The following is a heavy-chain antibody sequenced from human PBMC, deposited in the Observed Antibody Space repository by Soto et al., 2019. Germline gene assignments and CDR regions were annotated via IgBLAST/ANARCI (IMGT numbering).Heavy chain of an antibody. CDR3: ARHCSRISCSYDYPTDV. V-gene: IGHV5-10-1*01. D-gene: IGHD2-2*01. Sequence: GDSLKISCIASGYCFTTYWISWVRQMPGKGLEWMGRIDPSGSYTNYSPSFQGHVSMSVDKSISTAYLQWSSLRASDTAMYYCARHCSRISCSYDYPTDVWFKATRFTVSS. CDR1: GYCFTTYW. J-gene: IGHJ6*04. CDR2: IDPSGSYT.